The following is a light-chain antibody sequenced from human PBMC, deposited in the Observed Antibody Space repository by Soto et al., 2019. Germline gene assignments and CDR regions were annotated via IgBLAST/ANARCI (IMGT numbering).Light chain of an antibody. CDR2: GAS. Sequence: EIALTQSPGTLSLSPGERATLSCRASQSVGSDFLAWYQQKPGQAPRIVIFGASGRATGIPDRFSGSGSGTDFTLTISRLEPEDFAVYYCQQYGSLSWTFGQGTKVDIK. CDR3: QQYGSLSWT. V-gene: IGKV3-20*01. J-gene: IGKJ1*01. CDR1: QSVGSDF.